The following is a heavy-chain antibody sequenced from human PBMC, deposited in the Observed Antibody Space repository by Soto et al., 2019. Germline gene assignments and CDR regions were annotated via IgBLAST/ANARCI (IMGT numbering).Heavy chain of an antibody. V-gene: IGHV6-1*01. CDR3: ARGEQYSGRIFHY. D-gene: IGHD1-26*01. J-gene: IGHJ4*01. CDR2: TYYRSKWYY. Sequence: PSQTLSLTCAITGDSVSSNSAGWSWVRQSPSRGLEWLGRTYYRSKWYYEYAVSVRGRITINPDTSKNQYSLQLNSVTPEDTAVYFCARGEQYSGRIFHYWGQGTLVTVSS. CDR1: GDSVSSNSAG.